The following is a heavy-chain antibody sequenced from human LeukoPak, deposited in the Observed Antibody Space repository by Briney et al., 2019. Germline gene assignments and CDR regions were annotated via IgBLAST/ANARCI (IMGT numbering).Heavy chain of an antibody. Sequence: ASVKVSCKASGYTFTSYAMHWVRQAPGQRLEWIGWINAGNGNTKYSQKFQGRVTITRDTSASTAYMELSSLRSEDTAVYYCARGRITMVRGVIIKVDSPLNGGQGTLVTVSS. CDR2: INAGNGNT. V-gene: IGHV1-3*01. J-gene: IGHJ4*02. CDR1: GYTFTSYA. D-gene: IGHD3-10*01. CDR3: ARGRITMVRGVIIKVDSPLN.